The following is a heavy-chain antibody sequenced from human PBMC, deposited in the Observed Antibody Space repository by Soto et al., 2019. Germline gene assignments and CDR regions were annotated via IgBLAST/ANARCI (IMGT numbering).Heavy chain of an antibody. V-gene: IGHV4-61*01. CDR1: GGSVSSGSYY. CDR3: ARDVRFGIAAAGKTYYYYYYGMDV. D-gene: IGHD6-13*01. Sequence: SETLSLTCTVSGGSVSSGSYYWSWIRQPPGKGLEWIGYIYYSGSTNYNPSLKSRVTISVDTSKNQFSLKLSSVTAADTAVYYCARDVRFGIAAAGKTYYYYYYGMDVWGQGTTVTVSS. CDR2: IYYSGST. J-gene: IGHJ6*02.